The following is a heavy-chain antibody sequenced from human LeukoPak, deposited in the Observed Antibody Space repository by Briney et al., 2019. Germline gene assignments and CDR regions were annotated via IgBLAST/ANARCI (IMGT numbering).Heavy chain of an antibody. CDR3: ARDNIAGFDY. V-gene: IGHV3-30*03. CDR2: ISYDGSNK. J-gene: IGHJ4*02. D-gene: IGHD2/OR15-2a*01. CDR1: GFTFSSYS. Sequence: GGSLRLSCAASGFTFSSYSMNWVRQAPGKGLEWVAVISYDGSNKYYADSVKGRFTISRDNSKNTLYLQMNSLRAEDTAVYYCARDNIAGFDYWGQGTLVTVSS.